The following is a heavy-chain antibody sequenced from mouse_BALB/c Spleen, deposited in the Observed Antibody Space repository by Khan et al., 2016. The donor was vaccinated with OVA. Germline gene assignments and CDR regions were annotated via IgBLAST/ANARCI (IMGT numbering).Heavy chain of an antibody. J-gene: IGHJ3*01. CDR1: GHAFSNYW. CDR2: IYPGEANT. CDR3: QREGYNGYYRAWFAY. V-gene: IGHV1-80*01. Sequence: QVQLQQSGAELVRPGSSVKISCKASGHAFSNYWMNWVKQRPGQGLEWIGQIYPGEANTNYNGKFKGKVTLTVDKSSSTAYMQLSSLTSEDSAVYFCQREGYNGYYRAWFAYWGQGTLVTVSA. D-gene: IGHD2-3*01.